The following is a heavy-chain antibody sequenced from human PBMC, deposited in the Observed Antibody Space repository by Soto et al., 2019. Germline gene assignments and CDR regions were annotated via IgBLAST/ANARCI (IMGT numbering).Heavy chain of an antibody. CDR1: GGTFSSYA. Sequence: QVQLVQSGAEVKKPGSSVKVSCKASGGTFSSYAISWVRQAPGQGLECMGGLSPIFGTANYAQKFQGRVTITAYKSTSTAYMELSSLRSEDTAVYYCARGSSGSQGLFQHWGQGTLVTASS. CDR3: ARGSSGSQGLFQH. J-gene: IGHJ1*01. V-gene: IGHV1-69*06. CDR2: LSPIFGTA. D-gene: IGHD6-19*01.